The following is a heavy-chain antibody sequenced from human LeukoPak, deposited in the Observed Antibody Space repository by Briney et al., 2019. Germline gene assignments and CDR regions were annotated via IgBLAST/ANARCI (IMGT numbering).Heavy chain of an antibody. V-gene: IGHV1-18*01. Sequence: ASVKVSCKASGYTFTNYGINWVRQAPGQELEWMGWISTYNGHTNYAQKFQGRVTMTKDTSTSIASMELRSLRSDDTAVYYCARDHAAGWELPLNWFDPWGQGTLVTVSS. CDR2: ISTYNGHT. J-gene: IGHJ5*02. CDR1: GYTFTNYG. D-gene: IGHD1-26*01. CDR3: ARDHAAGWELPLNWFDP.